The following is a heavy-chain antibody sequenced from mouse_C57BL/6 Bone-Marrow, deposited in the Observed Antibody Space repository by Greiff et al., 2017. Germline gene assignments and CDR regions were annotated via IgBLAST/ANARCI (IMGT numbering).Heavy chain of an antibody. J-gene: IGHJ2*01. CDR3: TRDHSDYFDY. CDR1: GFTFSSYA. D-gene: IGHD1-2*01. V-gene: IGHV5-9-1*02. Sequence: EVKLMESGEGLVKPGGSMKLSCAASGFTFSSYAMSWVRQTPEKRLEWVAYISSGGDYIYYADTVKGRFTISRDNARNTLYLQMSSLKSEDTAMYYCTRDHSDYFDYWGQGTTLTVSS. CDR2: ISSGGDYI.